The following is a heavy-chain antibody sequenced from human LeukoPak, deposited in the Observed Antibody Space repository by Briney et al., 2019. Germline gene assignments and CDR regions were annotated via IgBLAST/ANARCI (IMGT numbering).Heavy chain of an antibody. Sequence: NPSGTLSLTCAVSGDSISSSHWWGWVRQPPGKGLEWIGEIYHSGSTNYNPSLKSRVTILVDKSRNQFSLKLSSVSAADTAVYYCASGLYGSGRAWAFDIWGQGTMVTVSS. CDR1: GDSISSSHW. D-gene: IGHD3-10*01. V-gene: IGHV4-4*02. CDR3: ASGLYGSGRAWAFDI. J-gene: IGHJ3*02. CDR2: IYHSGST.